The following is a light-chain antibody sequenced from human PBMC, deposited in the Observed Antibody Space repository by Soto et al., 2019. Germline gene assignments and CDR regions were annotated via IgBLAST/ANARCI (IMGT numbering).Light chain of an antibody. CDR1: SSDVGGYNY. Sequence: QSALTQPASVSGSPGQSISISCTGTSSDVGGYNYVSWYQQLPGKAPKLMIYEVSNRPSGVSNRFSDSKSGNTASLTISGLQAEDEADYYCTSYTSSSPLVFGTGTKVTVL. CDR3: TSYTSSSPLV. V-gene: IGLV2-14*01. J-gene: IGLJ1*01. CDR2: EVS.